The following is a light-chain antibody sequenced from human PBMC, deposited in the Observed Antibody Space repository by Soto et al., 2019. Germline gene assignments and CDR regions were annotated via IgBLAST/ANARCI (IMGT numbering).Light chain of an antibody. CDR1: SSDGSGDNY. V-gene: IGLV2-14*01. CDR3: SSYTTISTLEV. CDR2: EVS. J-gene: IGLJ3*02. Sequence: QSALTQPASVSGSPGQSITNSCTGTSSDGSGDNYVSWYQQHPGKAPKLMIYEVSNRPSGVSNRFSGSKSRNTASLTISGLQAEAEADYYCSSYTTISTLEVFGGGTNLTVL.